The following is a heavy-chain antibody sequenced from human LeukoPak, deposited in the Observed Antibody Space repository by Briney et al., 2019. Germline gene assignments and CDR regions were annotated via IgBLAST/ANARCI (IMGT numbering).Heavy chain of an antibody. CDR1: GFTFSSYA. Sequence: PGGSLRLSCAASGFTFSSYAMSWVRQAPGKGLEWVSAISGSGGSTYYADSVKGRFTISRDNSKNTLYLQMNSLRAEDTAVYYWAKDEPLPELWAGTRGGGGQGTLVTVSS. D-gene: IGHD1-14*01. CDR2: ISGSGGST. CDR3: AKDEPLPELWAGTRGG. V-gene: IGHV3-23*01. J-gene: IGHJ4*02.